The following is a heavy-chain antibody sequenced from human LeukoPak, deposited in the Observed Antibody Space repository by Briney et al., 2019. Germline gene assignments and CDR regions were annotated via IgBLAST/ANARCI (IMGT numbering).Heavy chain of an antibody. Sequence: GGSLRLSCAASGFTFSSYAMHWVRQAPGKGLEWVAVISYDGSNKYYADSVKGRFTISRDNSKNTLYLQMNSLRAEDTAVYYCARVKYFDWLPPLGGPFDYWGQGTLVTVSS. CDR1: GFTFSSYA. CDR2: ISYDGSNK. CDR3: ARVKYFDWLPPLGGPFDY. J-gene: IGHJ4*02. V-gene: IGHV3-30*04. D-gene: IGHD3-9*01.